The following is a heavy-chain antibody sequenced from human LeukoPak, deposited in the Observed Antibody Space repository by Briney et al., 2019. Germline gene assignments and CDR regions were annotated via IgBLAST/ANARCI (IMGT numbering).Heavy chain of an antibody. J-gene: IGHJ4*02. Sequence: SETLSLTCAVYGGSFSGYYWSWIRQPPGKGLEWIGEINHSGSTNYNPSLKSRVTISVDTSKNQFSLKLSSVTAADTAVYYCAGAPRGYSYGYRYYFDYWGQGTLVTVSS. CDR1: GGSFSGYY. CDR3: AGAPRGYSYGYRYYFDY. CDR2: INHSGST. V-gene: IGHV4-34*01. D-gene: IGHD5-18*01.